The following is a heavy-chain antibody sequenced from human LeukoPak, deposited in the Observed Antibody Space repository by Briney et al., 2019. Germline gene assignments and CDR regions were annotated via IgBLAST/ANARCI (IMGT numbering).Heavy chain of an antibody. V-gene: IGHV1-2*02. CDR3: ATEVGAIPY. Sequence: ASVKVSCKASGYSLTGYYMHWVRQAPGQGLEWMGWIDPNNGHTNYVQKFQGRVTMTRDTSISTVYMDLSRLRFDDTALYYRATEVGAIPYWGQGTLVTVSS. CDR2: IDPNNGHT. J-gene: IGHJ4*02. CDR1: GYSLTGYY. D-gene: IGHD2-21*01.